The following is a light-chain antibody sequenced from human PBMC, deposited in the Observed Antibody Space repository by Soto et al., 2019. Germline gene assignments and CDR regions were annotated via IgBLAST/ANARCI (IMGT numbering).Light chain of an antibody. CDR1: QSISSW. V-gene: IGKV1-5*03. CDR2: KAS. CDR3: QQYNSYWT. J-gene: IGKJ1*01. Sequence: DIQLTQSPSTLSASVGDRVTITCRASQSISSWLAWYPQKPGKAPKLLIYKASSLESGVPSRCSGGGSGTEFTLTISSLQPDDFATYYCQQYNSYWTFGQGTKVDIK.